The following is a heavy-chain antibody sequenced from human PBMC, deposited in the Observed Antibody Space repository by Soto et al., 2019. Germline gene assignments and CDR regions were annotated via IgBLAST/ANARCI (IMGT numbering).Heavy chain of an antibody. CDR3: ATTGTRMAAAGTNWFDP. D-gene: IGHD6-13*01. J-gene: IGHJ5*02. Sequence: ASVKVSCKVSGYTLTELSMHWVRQAPGKGLEWMGGFDPEDGETIYAQKFQGRVTMTEDTSTDTAYMELSSLRSEDTAVYYCATTGTRMAAAGTNWFDPWGQGTLVTVSS. CDR1: GYTLTELS. CDR2: FDPEDGET. V-gene: IGHV1-24*01.